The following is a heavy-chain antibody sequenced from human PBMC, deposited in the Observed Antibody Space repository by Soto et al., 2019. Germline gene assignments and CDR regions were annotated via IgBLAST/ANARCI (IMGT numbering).Heavy chain of an antibody. V-gene: IGHV3-33*01. CDR3: VRTAEHTFDH. J-gene: IGHJ4*02. CDR2: IWYDGSNK. Sequence: GGSLRLSCAASGFTFSSYGMHWVRQAPGKGLEWVAVIWYDGSNKYYADSVKGRFTISRDNSKNTLYLQMNSLRDEDTAVYYCVRTAEHTFDHWGQGTLVTVSS. CDR1: GFTFSSYG.